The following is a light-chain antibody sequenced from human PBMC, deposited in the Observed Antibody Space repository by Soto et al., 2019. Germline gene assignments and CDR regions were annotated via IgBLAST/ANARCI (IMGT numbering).Light chain of an antibody. J-gene: IGLJ2*01. CDR2: EVS. Sequence: QSALTQPPSASGSPGQSVTISCTGTSSDVGGYNYVSWYQQHPGKAPKLMIYEVSKRPSGVPDRFSGSKSGNTASLTVSGLKAEDEADYYCSSYAGSNRVVFGGGTHLNVL. V-gene: IGLV2-8*01. CDR3: SSYAGSNRVV. CDR1: SSDVGGYNY.